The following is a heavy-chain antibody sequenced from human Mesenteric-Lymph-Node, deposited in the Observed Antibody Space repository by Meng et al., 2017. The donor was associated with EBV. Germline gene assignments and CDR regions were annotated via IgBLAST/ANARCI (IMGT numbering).Heavy chain of an antibody. J-gene: IGHJ5*02. V-gene: IGHV4-34*01. Sequence: QVQRQQWGAGLLKPSXXXXLAXXVYGGSFSGYYWTWIRQPPEKGLECIGESNHGGSSYYNPSLKSRVTISVDTSKNQFSLNLASVTAADTAIYYCAAKSMQLIPWWFNPWGRGTLVTVSS. CDR1: GGSFSGYY. CDR3: AAKSMQLIPWWFNP. CDR2: SNHGGSS. D-gene: IGHD2-2*02.